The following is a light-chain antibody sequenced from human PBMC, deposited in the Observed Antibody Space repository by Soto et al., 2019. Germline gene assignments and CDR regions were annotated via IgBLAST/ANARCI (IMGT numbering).Light chain of an antibody. CDR2: NNN. CDR1: SSNIGSNT. Sequence: QSVLTQPHSASGTPGQRVTISCSGSSSNIGSNTVNWYQLLPGTAPKLLIYNNNQRPSGVPDRFSGSKSGTSASLAISGLQSEDEADYYCAAWDDSLNGWVFGGGTKLTVL. J-gene: IGLJ3*02. V-gene: IGLV1-44*01. CDR3: AAWDDSLNGWV.